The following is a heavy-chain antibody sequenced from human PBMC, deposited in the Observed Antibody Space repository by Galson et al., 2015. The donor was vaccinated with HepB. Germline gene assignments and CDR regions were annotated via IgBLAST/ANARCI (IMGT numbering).Heavy chain of an antibody. J-gene: IGHJ3*02. D-gene: IGHD6-13*01. CDR2: IYPSNSDT. CDR3: AWECVAAAGSVKAAFDI. CDR1: GYSVATYW. V-gene: IGHV5-51*01. Sequence: QSGAEVKKPGESLEISCKGSGYSVATYWMGWVGQMRGKGLEWMGIIYPSNSDTRDSPSFQDQVTISSDKSISTAYLQWSSLKASDTAMYYCAWECVAAAGSVKAAFDIWGQGTLVTVSA.